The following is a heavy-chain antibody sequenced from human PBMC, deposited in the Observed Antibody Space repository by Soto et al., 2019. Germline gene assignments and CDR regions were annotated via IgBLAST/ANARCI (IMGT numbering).Heavy chain of an antibody. Sequence: SVKVSCKASADTFTGYTVTWVRQAPGQGLEWVGRVIPILGASNFAQKFQGRVTISADKSADTAYMVLTGLTSEDKAVYYCARSRGSYYTNFDSWGQGTLVTVSS. CDR3: ARSRGSYYTNFDS. D-gene: IGHD3-10*01. J-gene: IGHJ4*02. CDR2: VIPILGAS. CDR1: ADTFTGYT. V-gene: IGHV1-69*08.